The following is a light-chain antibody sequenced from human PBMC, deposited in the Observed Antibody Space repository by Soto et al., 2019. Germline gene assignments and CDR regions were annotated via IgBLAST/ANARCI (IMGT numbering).Light chain of an antibody. CDR3: QQSYKMPS. CDR2: ATS. V-gene: IGKV1-39*01. Sequence: EIPLTNSPPSLAASVRDSLTLTCRASRNVSIYLNWYQHKPGKGPTLLIHATSNLQIGVPSRFSGSGSGTGFTLTISSLQPEDFGTYYCQQSYKMPSFGQGTRLEIK. CDR1: RNVSIY. J-gene: IGKJ5*01.